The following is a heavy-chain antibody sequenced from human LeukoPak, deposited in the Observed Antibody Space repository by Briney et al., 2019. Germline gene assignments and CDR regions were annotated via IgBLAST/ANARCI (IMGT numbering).Heavy chain of an antibody. CDR3: AKDSGGYSYGTFDY. D-gene: IGHD5-18*01. Sequence: AGGSLRLSCAASGFTFSSYAMSWVRQAPGKGLEWVSAISGSGGSTYYADSVKGRFTISRDNSKNTLYLQMNSLRAEDTAVYYCAKDSGGYSYGTFDYWGQGTLVTVSS. V-gene: IGHV3-23*01. CDR2: ISGSGGST. CDR1: GFTFSSYA. J-gene: IGHJ4*02.